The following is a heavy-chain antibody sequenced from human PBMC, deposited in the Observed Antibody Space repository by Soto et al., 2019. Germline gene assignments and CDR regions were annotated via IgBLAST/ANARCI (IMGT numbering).Heavy chain of an antibody. CDR2: ISGSGDTT. Sequence: GGSLRLSCAASGFTFSTYAMSWVRQAPGKGLEWVSAISGSGDTTYYANSVKGRFTISRDNSKNTLYLQMNSLRAEDTAVYYCAKGSYRPHDYWGQGTLVPSPQ. J-gene: IGHJ4*02. V-gene: IGHV3-23*01. D-gene: IGHD1-26*01. CDR1: GFTFSTYA. CDR3: AKGSYRPHDY.